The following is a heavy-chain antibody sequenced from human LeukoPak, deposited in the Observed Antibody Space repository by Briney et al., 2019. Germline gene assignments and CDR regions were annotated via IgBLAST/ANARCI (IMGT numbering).Heavy chain of an antibody. CDR3: ARGGHYYDSSGPFDY. CDR2: INWNGGST. V-gene: IGHV3-20*04. D-gene: IGHD3-22*01. J-gene: IGHJ4*02. Sequence: GGSLRLSCAASGFSFDDYGMSWVRQAPGKGLEWVSGINWNGGSTGYADSVKGRFTISRDNAKNSLYLQMNSLRAEDTALYYCARGGHYYDSSGPFDYWGQGTLVTVSS. CDR1: GFSFDDYG.